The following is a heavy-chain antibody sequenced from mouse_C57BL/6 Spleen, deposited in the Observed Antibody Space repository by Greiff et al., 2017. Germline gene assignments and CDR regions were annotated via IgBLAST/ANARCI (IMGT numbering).Heavy chain of an antibody. J-gene: IGHJ4*01. D-gene: IGHD1-1*01. CDR3: ARHHGSSPFYYAMDY. CDR2: IWSDGST. V-gene: IGHV2-6-1*01. CDR1: GFSLTSYG. Sequence: VHLVESGPGLVAPSQSLSITCTVSGFSLTSYGVHWVRQPPGKGLEWLVVIWSDGSTTYNSALKSRLSISKDNSKSQVFVKMNSLQTDDTAMYYCARHHGSSPFYYAMDYWGQGTSVTVSS.